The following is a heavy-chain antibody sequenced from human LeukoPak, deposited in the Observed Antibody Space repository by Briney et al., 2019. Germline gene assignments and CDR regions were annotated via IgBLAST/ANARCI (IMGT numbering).Heavy chain of an antibody. Sequence: GGSLRLSCAASGFALNSYSLAWVRQAPGKGLERVSSISSTSAYIHYADSVKGRFTISRDNIDNVVYLQMSSLRAEDTAVYYCARVAVAGPTGWFDPWGQGTLVTVSS. D-gene: IGHD6-13*01. CDR1: GFALNSYS. J-gene: IGHJ5*02. V-gene: IGHV3-21*01. CDR3: ARVAVAGPTGWFDP. CDR2: ISSTSAYI.